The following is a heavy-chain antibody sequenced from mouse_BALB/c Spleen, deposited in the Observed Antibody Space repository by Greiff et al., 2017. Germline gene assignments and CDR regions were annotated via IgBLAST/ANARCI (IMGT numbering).Heavy chain of an antibody. D-gene: IGHD2-3*01. J-gene: IGHJ4*01. CDR2: INPSTGYT. CDR1: GYTFTSYW. V-gene: IGHV1-7*01. Sequence: VQLQQSGAELAKPGASVKMSCKASGYTFTSYWMHWVKQRPGQGLEWIGYINPSTGYTEYNQKFKDKATLTADKSSSTAYMQLSSLTSEDSAVYYCAFDGYYAMDYWGQGTSVTVSS. CDR3: AFDGYYAMDY.